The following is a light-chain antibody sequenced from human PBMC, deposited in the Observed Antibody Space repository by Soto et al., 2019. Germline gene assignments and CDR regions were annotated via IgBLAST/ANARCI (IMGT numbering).Light chain of an antibody. CDR2: EVS. CDR1: SSDVGAYNY. J-gene: IGLJ1*01. V-gene: IGLV2-8*01. CDR3: SLYTSSNTFV. Sequence: QSALTQPPSASGSPGQSVTISCTGTSSDVGAYNYVSWYQQHPGKAPKVVIYEVSKRPSGVPDRFSGSKSGNTASLTVSGLQDEDEADYYCSLYTSSNTFVFGSGTKVTVL.